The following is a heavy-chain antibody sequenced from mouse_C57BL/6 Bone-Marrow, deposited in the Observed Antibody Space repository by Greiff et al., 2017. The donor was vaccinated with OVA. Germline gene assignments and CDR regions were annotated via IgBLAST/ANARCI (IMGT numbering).Heavy chain of an antibody. Sequence: VHVKQSGPELVKPGASVKISCKASGYSFTDYNMNWVKQSNGKSLEWIGVINPNYGTTSYNQKFKGKATLTVDQSSSTAYMQLNSLTSEDSAVYYCVIYDEGFDYWGQGTTLTVSS. CDR1: GYSFTDYN. J-gene: IGHJ2*01. V-gene: IGHV1-39*01. D-gene: IGHD2-12*01. CDR3: VIYDEGFDY. CDR2: INPNYGTT.